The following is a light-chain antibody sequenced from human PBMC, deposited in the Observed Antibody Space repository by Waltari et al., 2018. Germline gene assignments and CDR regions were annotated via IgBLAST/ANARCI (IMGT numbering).Light chain of an antibody. CDR2: GAS. CDR1: QSVGTN. Sequence: DIVMTQSPATLSVSPGERATLSCRASQSVGTNLAWYQQRPGQAPRLLLYGASSRATGIPARLSGSGSGTDFPLTISSLQAEDFATYYCQQVNSFPATFGGGTTVEIK. V-gene: IGKV3-15*01. CDR3: QQVNSFPAT. J-gene: IGKJ4*01.